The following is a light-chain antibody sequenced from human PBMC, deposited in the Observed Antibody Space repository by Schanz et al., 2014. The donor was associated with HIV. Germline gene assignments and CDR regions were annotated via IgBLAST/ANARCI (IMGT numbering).Light chain of an antibody. CDR2: DVS. CDR3: CSYAGGSTLAHWL. V-gene: IGLV2-23*02. CDR1: SSDVGTYNL. Sequence: QSVLTQPASVSGSPGQSITISCTGTSSDVGTYNLVSWYQQHPGKAPKLMIYDVSKRPSGVSNRFSGSKSGSTASLTISGLQAEDEADYYCCSYAGGSTLAHWLFGGGTKLTVL. J-gene: IGLJ3*02.